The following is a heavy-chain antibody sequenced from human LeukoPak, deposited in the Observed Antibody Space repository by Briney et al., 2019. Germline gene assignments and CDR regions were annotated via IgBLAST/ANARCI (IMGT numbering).Heavy chain of an antibody. J-gene: IGHJ4*02. CDR1: GFTFSSYG. V-gene: IGHV3-30*03. D-gene: IGHD6-13*01. CDR3: ARGLETYGYTSSWYSYFDY. Sequence: PGGSLRLSCAASGFTFSSYGMHWVRQAPGKGLGWVAMISYDGSNKYYADSVKGRFTISRDNSKNTLYLQMNSLRAEDTAVYYCARGLETYGYTSSWYSYFDYWGQGTLVTVSS. CDR2: ISYDGSNK.